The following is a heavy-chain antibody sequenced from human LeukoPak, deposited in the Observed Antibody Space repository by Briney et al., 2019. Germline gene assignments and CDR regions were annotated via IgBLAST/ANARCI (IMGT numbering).Heavy chain of an antibody. D-gene: IGHD1-26*01. CDR1: GFTFSSYG. CDR2: VRYDGSNK. V-gene: IGHV3-30*02. J-gene: IGHJ4*02. Sequence: PGGSLRLSCAASGFTFSSYGMHWVRQAPGKGLEWVAFVRYDGSNKYYADSVKGRFTISRDNSKNTLHLQMNSLRAEDTAVYYCAKGDSGSYSNPFDYWGQGTLVTVSS. CDR3: AKGDSGSYSNPFDY.